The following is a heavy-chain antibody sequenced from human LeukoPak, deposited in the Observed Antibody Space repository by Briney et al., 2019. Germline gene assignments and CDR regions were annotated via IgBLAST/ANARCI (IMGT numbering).Heavy chain of an antibody. CDR3: AKGSYYCNDKCPQYYYYMDA. CDR2: IRYDGSDK. J-gene: IGHJ6*03. V-gene: IGHV3-30*02. Sequence: GGSLRLSCAASGFTFSRHGMHWVRQAPGKGLEWVAFIRYDGSDKYYADSVKGRFTISRDNSENTQYLQMSSLGPEDTAVYYCAKGSYYCNDKCPQYYYYMDAWGKGTTVIVSS. D-gene: IGHD3-22*01. CDR1: GFTFSRHG.